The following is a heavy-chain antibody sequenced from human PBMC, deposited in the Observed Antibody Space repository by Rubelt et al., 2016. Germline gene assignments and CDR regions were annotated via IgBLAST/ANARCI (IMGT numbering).Heavy chain of an antibody. CDR1: GFTFSSYG. CDR3: ARSGNYDRHAFDI. Sequence: QVQLVESGGGVVQPGRSLRLSCAASGFTFSSYGMHWVRQAPGKGLEWVALISYDGVQTSYADSLKGRFTISRDNSKNTLFLQMDSLRPDDSAVYYCARSGNYDRHAFDIWGQGTMVIVSS. CDR2: ISYDGVQT. J-gene: IGHJ3*02. V-gene: IGHV3-30*03. D-gene: IGHD3-3*01.